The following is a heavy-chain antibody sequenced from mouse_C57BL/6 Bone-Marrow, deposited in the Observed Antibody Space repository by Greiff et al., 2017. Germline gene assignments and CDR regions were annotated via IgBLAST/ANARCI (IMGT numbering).Heavy chain of an antibody. CDR2: IYPGSGNT. D-gene: IGHD1-1*01. V-gene: IGHV1-76*01. Sequence: VKLVESGAELVRPGASVKLSCKASGYTFTDYYINWVKQRPGQGLEWIARIYPGSGNTYYNEKFKGKATLTAEKSSSTAYMQLSSLTSEDSAVYFCARGDYYGSSPWFAYWGQGTLVTVSA. J-gene: IGHJ3*01. CDR1: GYTFTDYY. CDR3: ARGDYYGSSPWFAY.